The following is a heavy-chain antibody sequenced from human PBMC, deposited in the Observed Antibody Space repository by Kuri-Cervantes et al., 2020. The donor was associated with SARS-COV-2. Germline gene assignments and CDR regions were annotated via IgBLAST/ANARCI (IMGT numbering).Heavy chain of an antibody. D-gene: IGHD3-10*01. Sequence: GGSLRLSCAASGFTFSSYAMHWVRQAPGKGLEWVSSISSSSSYIYYADSVKGRFTISRDNAKNSLYLQMNSLRAEDTAVYYCASGYGSGSYYSIPFDYWGQGTLVTVSS. CDR1: GFTFSSYA. J-gene: IGHJ4*02. V-gene: IGHV3-21*01. CDR3: ASGYGSGSYYSIPFDY. CDR2: ISSSSSYI.